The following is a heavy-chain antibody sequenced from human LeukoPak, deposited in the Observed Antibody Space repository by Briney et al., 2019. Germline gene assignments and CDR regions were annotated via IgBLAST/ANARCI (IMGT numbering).Heavy chain of an antibody. J-gene: IGHJ6*03. CDR3: ASSVVVVAATTGYYYYYMDV. CDR1: GGTFSSYA. V-gene: IGHV1-69*01. Sequence: SVKVSCKASGGTFSSYAISWVRQAPGQGLEWMGGIIPIFGTANYAQKFQGRVTITADESTSTAHMELSSLRSEDTAVYYCASSVVVVAATTGYYYYYMDVWGKGTTVTISS. CDR2: IIPIFGTA. D-gene: IGHD2-15*01.